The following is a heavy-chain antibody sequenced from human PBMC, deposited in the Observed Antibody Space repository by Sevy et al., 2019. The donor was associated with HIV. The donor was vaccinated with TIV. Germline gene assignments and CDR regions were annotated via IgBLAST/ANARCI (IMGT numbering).Heavy chain of an antibody. CDR3: ARGRGYCSSTSCYFDY. V-gene: IGHV3-30-3*01. Sequence: GGSLRLSCAASGFTFSSYAMHWVRQAPGKGLEWVAVISYDGSNKYYADSVKGRFTISRDNSKNTLYLQMNSLRAEDTAVYYCARGRGYCSSTSCYFDYWGQGTLVTASS. CDR2: ISYDGSNK. J-gene: IGHJ4*02. D-gene: IGHD2-2*01. CDR1: GFTFSSYA.